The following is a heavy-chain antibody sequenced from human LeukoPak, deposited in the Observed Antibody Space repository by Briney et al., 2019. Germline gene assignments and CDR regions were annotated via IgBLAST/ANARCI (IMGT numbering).Heavy chain of an antibody. V-gene: IGHV2-26*01. J-gene: IGHJ6*03. D-gene: IGHD2-2*01. CDR1: GFSLSNARMG. CDR3: ARIFEPYCSSTSCYGDYYYYYMDV. CDR2: IFSNDEK. Sequence: KMSGPTLVXPTETLTLTCTVSGFSLSNARMGVSWIRQPPGKALEWLAHIFSNDEKSYSTSLKSRLTISKDTSKSQVVLTMTNMDPVDTATYYCARIFEPYCSSTSCYGDYYYYYMDVWGKGTTVTVSS.